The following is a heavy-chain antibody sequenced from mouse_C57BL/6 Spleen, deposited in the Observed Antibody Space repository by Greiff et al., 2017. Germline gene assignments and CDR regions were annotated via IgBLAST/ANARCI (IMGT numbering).Heavy chain of an antibody. Sequence: VQLQQSGPELVKPGASVKIPCKASGYAFSSSWMNWVKQRPGKGLEWIGRIYPGDGDTNYNGKFKGKATLTADKSSSTAYMQLSSLTSEDSAVYFCARSTVVDDYYAMDYWGQGTSVTVSS. CDR1: GYAFSSSW. CDR3: ARSTVVDDYYAMDY. V-gene: IGHV1-82*01. J-gene: IGHJ4*01. CDR2: IYPGDGDT. D-gene: IGHD1-1*01.